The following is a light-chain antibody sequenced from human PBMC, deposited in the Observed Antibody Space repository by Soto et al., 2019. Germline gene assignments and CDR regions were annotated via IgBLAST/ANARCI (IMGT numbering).Light chain of an antibody. CDR2: DVS. J-gene: IGLJ2*01. CDR3: SSYTSSSVV. Sequence: QSVLTQPASVSGSPGQSITISCTGTSSDVGGYNYVSWYQQHPGKAPKLMIYDVSNRPSGVSNRFSGYKSGNTASLTISGRQAEDEADYYCSSYTSSSVVLGGGTKLTVL. CDR1: SSDVGGYNY. V-gene: IGLV2-14*01.